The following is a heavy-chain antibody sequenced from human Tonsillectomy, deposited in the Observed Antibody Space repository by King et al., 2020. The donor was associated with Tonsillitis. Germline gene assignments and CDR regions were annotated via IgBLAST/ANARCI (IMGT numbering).Heavy chain of an antibody. J-gene: IGHJ4*02. CDR3: ARVPRRYYYYDSSGNDY. Sequence: QLVQSGAEVKKPGASVKVSCKASGYTFTGYYMHWVRQAPGQGLEWMGWINPNSGDTNYAQKFQGRFTMTRDTSISTAYMELSRLRSDDTAVYYCARVPRRYYYYDSSGNDYWGQGTLVTVSS. D-gene: IGHD3-22*01. CDR1: GYTFTGYY. CDR2: INPNSGDT. V-gene: IGHV1-2*02.